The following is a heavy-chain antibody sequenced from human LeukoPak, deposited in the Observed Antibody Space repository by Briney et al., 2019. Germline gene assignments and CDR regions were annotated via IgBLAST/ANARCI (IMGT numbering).Heavy chain of an antibody. V-gene: IGHV4-39*01. D-gene: IGHD3-10*01. CDR1: GVSITSSSYY. CDR2: MYYSGST. Sequence: ETLSLTCTVSGVSITSSSYYWEWIGQPPGKGMEWIATMYYSGSTYYNPSLKSRVTISVDTSKNQFSLKLSSVTAADTAVYYCANYYRSGTYYKYFQHWGQGTLVTVSS. CDR3: ANYYRSGTYYKYFQH. J-gene: IGHJ1*01.